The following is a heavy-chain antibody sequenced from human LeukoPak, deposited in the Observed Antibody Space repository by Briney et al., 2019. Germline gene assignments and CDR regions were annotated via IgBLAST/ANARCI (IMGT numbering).Heavy chain of an antibody. Sequence: SETLSLTCAVYGGSSSGYYWSWLRQPPGKGLEWIGEINHSGSTNYNPSLKSRVTISVDTSKNQFSLKLSSVTAEDTAVYYCARAHKYYDFWSDYYYYYYMDVWGKGTTVTVSS. CDR2: INHSGST. D-gene: IGHD3-3*01. CDR3: ARAHKYYDFWSDYYYYYYMDV. CDR1: GGSSSGYY. V-gene: IGHV4-34*01. J-gene: IGHJ6*03.